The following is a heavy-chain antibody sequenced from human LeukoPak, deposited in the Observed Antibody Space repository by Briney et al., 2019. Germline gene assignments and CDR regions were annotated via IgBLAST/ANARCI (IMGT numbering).Heavy chain of an antibody. J-gene: IGHJ3*02. CDR3: EKTAYDILTGPTDAFDI. Sequence: SETLSLTCTVSGGSISSGSDYWSWIPQPAGKGLEWIGRIYTSGSTNYNPSLKSRVTISVDTSKNQFSLKLSSVTAADTVVYYREKTAYDILTGPTDAFDIWGQGTMVTVSS. CDR1: GGSISSGSDY. CDR2: IYTSGST. V-gene: IGHV4-61*02. D-gene: IGHD3-9*01.